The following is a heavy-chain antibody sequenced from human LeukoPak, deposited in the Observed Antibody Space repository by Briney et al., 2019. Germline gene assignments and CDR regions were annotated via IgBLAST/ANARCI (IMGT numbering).Heavy chain of an antibody. Sequence: GGSLRLSCAASGFTFSSYGMHWVRQAPGKGLEWVAFIRYDGSYKYYADSVKGRFTISRDNSKSTLYLQMSSLRAEDTAVRYCAKSELELTSPFDYWGQGTLVTVSS. J-gene: IGHJ4*02. V-gene: IGHV3-30*02. D-gene: IGHD1-7*01. CDR1: GFTFSSYG. CDR2: IRYDGSYK. CDR3: AKSELELTSPFDY.